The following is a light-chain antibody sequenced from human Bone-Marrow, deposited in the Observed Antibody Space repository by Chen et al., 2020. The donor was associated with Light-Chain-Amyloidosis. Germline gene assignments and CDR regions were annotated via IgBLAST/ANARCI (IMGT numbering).Light chain of an antibody. CDR1: NIGSTS. CDR2: DDS. Sequence: SYVLTQPSSVSVAPGQTATLPCGGNNIGSTSVHWYQQPPGQAPLLVVYDDSDRPSGIPERLSGSNSGNTATLTISRVEAGDEADYYCQVWDRSSDRPVFGGGTKLTVL. CDR3: QVWDRSSDRPV. J-gene: IGLJ3*02. V-gene: IGLV3-21*02.